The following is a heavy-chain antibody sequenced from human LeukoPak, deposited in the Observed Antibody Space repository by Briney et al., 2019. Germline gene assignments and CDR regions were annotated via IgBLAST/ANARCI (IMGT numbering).Heavy chain of an antibody. V-gene: IGHV1-2*02. CDR2: INPNSGGT. CDR1: GYTFTGYY. J-gene: IGHJ4*02. D-gene: IGHD5-18*01. Sequence: GAPVKVSCKASGYTFTGYYMLWVRQAPGQGLEWMGWINPNSGGTNYAQKFQGRVTMTRDTSISTAYMELSRLRSDDTAVYYCAREDTAMAQRFDYWGQGTLVTVSS. CDR3: AREDTAMAQRFDY.